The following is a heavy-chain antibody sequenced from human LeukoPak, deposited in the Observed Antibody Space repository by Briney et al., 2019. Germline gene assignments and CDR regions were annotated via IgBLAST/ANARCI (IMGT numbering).Heavy chain of an antibody. J-gene: IGHJ4*02. CDR3: AREVAAARGSFDY. V-gene: IGHV4-34*01. CDR2: IDHRGST. Sequence: PSETLSLTCAVYGGSFRGYYWSWIRQSPGKGLEWIGEIDHRGSTNYNPSLKSRVTISVDTSKNQLYLKLSSVTAADTAVYYCAREVAAARGSFDYWGQGTLVTVSS. CDR1: GGSFRGYY. D-gene: IGHD6-13*01.